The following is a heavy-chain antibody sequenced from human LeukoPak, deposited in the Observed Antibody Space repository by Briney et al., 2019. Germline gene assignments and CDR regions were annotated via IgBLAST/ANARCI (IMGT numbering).Heavy chain of an antibody. CDR2: INPNSGGT. Sequence: ASVKVSCKASGYTFTGYYMHWVRQAPGQGLEWMGWINPNSGGTNYAQKFQGWVTMTRDTSISTAYMELSRLRSDDTAVYYCARVLRHYGDYYFVYWGQGTLVTVSS. V-gene: IGHV1-2*04. CDR1: GYTFTGYY. CDR3: ARVLRHYGDYYFVY. J-gene: IGHJ4*02. D-gene: IGHD4-17*01.